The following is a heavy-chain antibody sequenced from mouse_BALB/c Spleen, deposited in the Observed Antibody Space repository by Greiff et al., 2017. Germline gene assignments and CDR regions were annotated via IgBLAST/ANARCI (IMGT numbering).Heavy chain of an antibody. Sequence: QVQLQQPGAELVKPGASVKLSCKASGYTFTSYWMHWVKQRPGQGLEWIGEINPSNGRTNYNEKFKSKATLTVDKSSSTAYMQLSSLTSEDSAVYYCTRENYYGSSFAYWGQGTLVTVSA. D-gene: IGHD1-1*01. V-gene: IGHV1S81*02. CDR2: INPSNGRT. J-gene: IGHJ3*01. CDR1: GYTFTSYW. CDR3: TRENYYGSSFAY.